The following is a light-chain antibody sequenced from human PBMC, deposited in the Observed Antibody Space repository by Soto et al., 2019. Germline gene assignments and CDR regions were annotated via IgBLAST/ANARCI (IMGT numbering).Light chain of an antibody. CDR2: GAS. CDR3: QQYGSSPPYT. CDR1: ESFSDY. V-gene: IGKV3-20*01. J-gene: IGKJ2*01. Sequence: EIVLTQSPGTLSLSPGERAALSCRASESFSDYLAWYQQKPDQAPRLLIYGASSRATGIPDRFSGSGSGTDFTLTISRLEPEDFAVYYCQQYGSSPPYTFGQGTKLEIK.